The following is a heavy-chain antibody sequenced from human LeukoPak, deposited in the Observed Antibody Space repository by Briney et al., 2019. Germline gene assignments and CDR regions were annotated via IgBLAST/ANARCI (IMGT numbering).Heavy chain of an antibody. J-gene: IGHJ6*02. CDR1: GFSVSTNY. CDR3: AKADYYGSGSYYWRPYYYYGMDV. V-gene: IGHV3-30*18. Sequence: PGGSLRLPCAASGFSVSTNYMTWVRQAPGKGLEWVAVISYDGSNKYYADSVKGRFTISRDNSKNTLYLQMNSLRAEDTAVYYCAKADYYGSGSYYWRPYYYYGMDVWGQGTTVTVSS. D-gene: IGHD3-10*01. CDR2: ISYDGSNK.